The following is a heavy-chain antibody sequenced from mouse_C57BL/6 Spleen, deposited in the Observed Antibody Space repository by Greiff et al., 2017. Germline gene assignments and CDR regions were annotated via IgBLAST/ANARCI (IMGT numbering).Heavy chain of an antibody. CDR2: IDPSDSYT. V-gene: IGHV1-69*01. Sequence: QVQLQQPGAELVMPGASVKLSCKASGYTFTSYWMHWVKQRPGQGLEWIGEIDPSDSYTNYNQKFKGKSTVTVDKSSSTAYMQLSSLTSEDSAVYYCARGDGNPWYFDVWGTGTTVTVSS. CDR3: ARGDGNPWYFDV. J-gene: IGHJ1*03. D-gene: IGHD2-1*01. CDR1: GYTFTSYW.